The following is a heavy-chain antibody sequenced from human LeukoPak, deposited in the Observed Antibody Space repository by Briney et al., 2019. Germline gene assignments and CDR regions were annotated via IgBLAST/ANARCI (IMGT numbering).Heavy chain of an antibody. CDR2: MNPNSGNT. Sequence: GASVKVSCKASGYTFTSYDINWVRQATGQGLEWMGWMNPNSGNTGYAQKFQGRVTITRNTSISTAYMELSSLRSEDTAVYYCASWGSSSVMDFDYWGQGTLVTVSS. D-gene: IGHD6-6*01. CDR3: ASWGSSSVMDFDY. CDR1: GYTFTSYD. J-gene: IGHJ4*02. V-gene: IGHV1-8*03.